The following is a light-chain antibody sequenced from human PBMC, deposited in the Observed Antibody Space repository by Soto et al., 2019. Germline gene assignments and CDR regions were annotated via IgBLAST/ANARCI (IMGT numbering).Light chain of an antibody. CDR3: QQSYSTPSIT. V-gene: IGKV1-39*01. J-gene: IGKJ5*01. CDR1: QSISSX. CDR2: AAS. Sequence: DIQMTQSPSSLSASVGDRVTITCRASQSISSXXXXXQXXXGKAPKLLIYAASSLQSGVPSRFSGSGSGTDFTLTISSLQPEDFATYYCQQSYSTPSITFGQGTRLEIK.